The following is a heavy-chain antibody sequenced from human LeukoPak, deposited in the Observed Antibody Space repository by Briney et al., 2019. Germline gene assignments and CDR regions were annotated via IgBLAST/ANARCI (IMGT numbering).Heavy chain of an antibody. J-gene: IGHJ3*02. CDR2: MNPNSGST. CDR1: GYTFTSYD. CDR3: ARRRYCSGGSCPDAFDI. Sequence: GASVKVSCKAPGYTFTSYDINWVRQATGQGLEWMGWMNPNSGSTGYAQKFQGRVTMTRNTSISTAYMELSSLRSEDTAVYYCARRRYCSGGSCPDAFDIWGQGTMVTVSS. V-gene: IGHV1-8*01. D-gene: IGHD2-15*01.